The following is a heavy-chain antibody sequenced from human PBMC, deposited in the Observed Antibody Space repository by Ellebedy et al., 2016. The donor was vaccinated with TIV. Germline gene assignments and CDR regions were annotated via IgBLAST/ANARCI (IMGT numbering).Heavy chain of an antibody. CDR3: ARRGAHCSRTSCYPKSYFDL. V-gene: IGHV4-59*01. CDR2: IYYIGTT. D-gene: IGHD2-2*01. Sequence: MPSETLSLTCTVSGDSINGYYWSWIRQPPGKGLEYIGHIYYIGTTNYNPSLKSRITISVDTSKNQFSLNLRSVTAADTAVYYCARRGAHCSRTSCYPKSYFDLWGQGALVTVSS. J-gene: IGHJ4*02. CDR1: GDSINGYY.